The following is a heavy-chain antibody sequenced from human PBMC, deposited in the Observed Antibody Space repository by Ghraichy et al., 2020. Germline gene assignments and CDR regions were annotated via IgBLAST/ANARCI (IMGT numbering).Heavy chain of an antibody. V-gene: IGHV3-21*01. J-gene: IGHJ4*02. D-gene: IGHD4-23*01. Sequence: GGSLRLSCAASGFTFSSYSMNWVRQAPGKGLEWVSSISSSSSYIYYADSVKGRFTISRDNAKNSLYLQMNSLRAEDTAVYYCARVGSKQATVAIDYWGQGTLVTVSS. CDR3: ARVGSKQATVAIDY. CDR2: ISSSSSYI. CDR1: GFTFSSYS.